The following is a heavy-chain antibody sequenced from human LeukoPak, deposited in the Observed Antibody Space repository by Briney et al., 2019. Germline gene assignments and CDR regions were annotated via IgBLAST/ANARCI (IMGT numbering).Heavy chain of an antibody. J-gene: IGHJ4*02. CDR1: GAPISRFY. CDR2: IYNGVPT. D-gene: IGHD6-19*01. CDR3: VQTTGWPGFDY. Sequence: SETLSLICTTSGAPISRFYWSWVRQPPGKGLEWIGNIYNGVPTFFNPSLKSRVTLSVDTSKTQFSLQLASVTAADTAVYYCVQTTGWPGFDYWGQGILVSVSS. V-gene: IGHV4-4*09.